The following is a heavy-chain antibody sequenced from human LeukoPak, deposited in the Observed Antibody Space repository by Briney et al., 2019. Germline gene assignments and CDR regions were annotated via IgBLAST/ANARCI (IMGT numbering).Heavy chain of an antibody. CDR2: ISNDGSNK. D-gene: IGHD1-26*01. V-gene: IGHV3-30-3*01. CDR3: ARERGAHYFDY. Sequence: GGSLRLSCAASGFTFSSYAMHWVRQAPGKGLEWVAVISNDGSNKYYADSVKGRFTISRDNSKNTLYLQMNSLRAEDTAVYYCARERGAHYFDYWGQGTLVTVSS. J-gene: IGHJ4*02. CDR1: GFTFSSYA.